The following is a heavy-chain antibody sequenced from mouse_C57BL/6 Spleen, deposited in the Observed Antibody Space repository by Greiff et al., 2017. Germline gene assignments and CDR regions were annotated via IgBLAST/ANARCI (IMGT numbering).Heavy chain of an antibody. V-gene: IGHV5-4*01. J-gene: IGHJ3*01. CDR1: GFTFSSYA. CDR3: ARGEWLRAWFAY. Sequence: EVQLVESGGGLVKPGGSLKLSCAASGFTFSSYAMSWVRQTPEKRLEWVATISDGGSYTYYPDNVKGRFTISRDNAKNNLYLQMSHLESEDTAMYYCARGEWLRAWFAYWGQGTLVTVSA. D-gene: IGHD2-2*01. CDR2: ISDGGSYT.